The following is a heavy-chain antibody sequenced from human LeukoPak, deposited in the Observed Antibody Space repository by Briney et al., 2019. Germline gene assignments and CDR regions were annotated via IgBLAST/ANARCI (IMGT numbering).Heavy chain of an antibody. Sequence: SETLSLTCTVSAGSISSSSYYWDWIRQPPGKGLEWIGSIHYSGSTYYNPSLQSRVTISIDTSKDQFSLKLRFVTAADTAVYYCARVRCSGGSCPYYYYYYYMDVWGKGTTVTVSS. CDR1: AGSISSSSYY. J-gene: IGHJ6*03. CDR2: IHYSGST. D-gene: IGHD2-15*01. V-gene: IGHV4-39*07. CDR3: ARVRCSGGSCPYYYYYYYMDV.